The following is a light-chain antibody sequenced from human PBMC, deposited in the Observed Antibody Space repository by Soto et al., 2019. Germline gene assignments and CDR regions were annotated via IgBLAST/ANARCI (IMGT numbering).Light chain of an antibody. V-gene: IGKV1-12*01. Sequence: DIQMTQSPSSVSASVGDRVTITCRASQGISSWLAWYQQKPGKAPKLLIYAASSLQSGVPSRFRGSGSGTYFTLTIRSLEPDYFATYYSQQANSFLGVSLTFGGGTKVEIK. CDR2: AAS. CDR3: QQANSFLGVSLT. CDR1: QGISSW. J-gene: IGKJ4*01.